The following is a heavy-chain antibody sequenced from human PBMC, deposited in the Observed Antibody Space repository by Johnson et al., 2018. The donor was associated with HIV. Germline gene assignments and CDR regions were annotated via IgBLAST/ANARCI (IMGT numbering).Heavy chain of an antibody. V-gene: IGHV3-7*05. CDR1: GFTFSSYW. J-gene: IGHJ3*02. Sequence: VLLVESGGGLVQPGGSLRLSCAASGFTFSSYWMSWVRQAPGKGLEWVANIKQDRSEKYYVDSVKGRFTISRDNAKNSLYLQMNSLRAEDTAVYYCARDGVYSSPHDAFDIWGQGTTVTVSS. CDR2: IKQDRSEK. D-gene: IGHD6-13*01. CDR3: ARDGVYSSPHDAFDI.